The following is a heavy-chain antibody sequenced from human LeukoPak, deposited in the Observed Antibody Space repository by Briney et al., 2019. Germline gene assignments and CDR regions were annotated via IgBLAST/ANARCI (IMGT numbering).Heavy chain of an antibody. CDR1: GFTFSSYS. V-gene: IGHV3-48*01. J-gene: IGHJ4*02. CDR2: ISSSSSST. Sequence: GGSLRLSCAASGFTFSSYSMNWVRQAPGTGLEWISYISSSSSSTYYADSVKGRFTISRDNAKNSLYLQMNSLRAEDTAVYYCARAPHRYYDFWSGTDYWGQGTLVTVSS. CDR3: ARAPHRYYDFWSGTDY. D-gene: IGHD3-3*01.